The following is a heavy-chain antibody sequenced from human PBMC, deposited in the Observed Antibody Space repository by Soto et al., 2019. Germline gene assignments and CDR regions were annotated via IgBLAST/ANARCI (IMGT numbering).Heavy chain of an antibody. Sequence: SETLSLTCAVCGGSISRGGYSWSWTRQPPGKGLEWIGYIYHSGSTYYNPSLKSRLTISVDTSKNQFSLKLSSVTAADTAVYYCARQYYDILTGDDYWGQGTLVTVSS. CDR3: ARQYYDILTGDDY. D-gene: IGHD3-9*01. V-gene: IGHV4-30-2*03. CDR1: GGSISRGGYS. J-gene: IGHJ4*02. CDR2: IYHSGST.